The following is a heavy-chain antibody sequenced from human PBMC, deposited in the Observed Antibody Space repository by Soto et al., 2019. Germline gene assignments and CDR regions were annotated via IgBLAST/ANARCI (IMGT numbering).Heavy chain of an antibody. CDR1: GFTLSGYA. CDR2: ISSNGVGT. V-gene: IGHV3-64*01. D-gene: IGHD3-16*01. J-gene: IGHJ6*03. CDR3: ARRACPDFYYMDV. Sequence: EVQLAESGGGLAQPGGSLRLSCAASGFTLSGYAMDWVRQAPGKGLEYVSGISSNGVGTYYSNSVQRRFTISRDNSKNTVYLQMGSLRPEDMDVYYCARRACPDFYYMDVWGKGTTVTVSS.